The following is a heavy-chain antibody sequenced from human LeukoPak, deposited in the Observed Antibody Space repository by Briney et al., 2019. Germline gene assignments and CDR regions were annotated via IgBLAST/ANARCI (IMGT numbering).Heavy chain of an antibody. Sequence: ASVKVSRKASGYTFTSYDINSVRQATGQGREWMGWMYPNSGNTGYAQKFQGRVTMTRNTPISTAYMELSSLRSEDTAVYYCARGVTNGRKRWSTLMGYYYYMDVWGKGTTVTVSS. CDR3: ARGVTNGRKRWSTLMGYYYYMDV. CDR1: GYTFTSYD. D-gene: IGHD4-23*01. J-gene: IGHJ6*03. CDR2: MYPNSGNT. V-gene: IGHV1-8*01.